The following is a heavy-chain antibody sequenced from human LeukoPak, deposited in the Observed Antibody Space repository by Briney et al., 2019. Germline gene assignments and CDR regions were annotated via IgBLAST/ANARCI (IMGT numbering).Heavy chain of an antibody. CDR1: GGSISSSSYY. CDR3: ARHEIRIYYGSGTLNWFDP. CDR2: ICYSGST. V-gene: IGHV4-39*01. D-gene: IGHD3-10*01. J-gene: IGHJ5*02. Sequence: PSETLSLTCTVSGGSISSSSYYWGWIRQPPGKGLEWIGSICYSGSTYYNPSLKSRVTISVDTSKNQFSLKLNSVTAADTAVYYCARHEIRIYYGSGTLNWFDPWGQGTLVTVSS.